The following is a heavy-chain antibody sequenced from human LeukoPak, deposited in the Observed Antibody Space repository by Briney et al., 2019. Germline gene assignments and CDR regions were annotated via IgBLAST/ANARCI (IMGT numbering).Heavy chain of an antibody. V-gene: IGHV4-59*08. CDR2: IYNSGNT. CDR3: ARVDGSCAGGSCPSGNWFDP. Sequence: SETLSLTCTVSGGSINSYYWTWIRQPPGKGLEWIGNIYNSGNTNYNPSLKSRVTISLDTSKNQFSLKLSSVTAADTAVYYCARVDGSCAGGSCPSGNWFDPWGQGTLVTVSS. D-gene: IGHD2-15*01. CDR1: GGSINSYY. J-gene: IGHJ5*02.